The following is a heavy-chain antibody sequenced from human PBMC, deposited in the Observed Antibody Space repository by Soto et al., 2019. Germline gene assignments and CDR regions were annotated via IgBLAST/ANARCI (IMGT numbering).Heavy chain of an antibody. Sequence: ASVKVSCKASGGTFSSYAISWVRQAPGQGLEWMGRIIPILGIANYAQKFQGRVTITADKSTSTAYMELSSLRSEDTAVYYCARGGAAAADYYYYGMDVWGQGTTVTVSS. CDR2: IIPILGIA. D-gene: IGHD6-13*01. J-gene: IGHJ6*02. CDR3: ARGGAAAADYYYYGMDV. CDR1: GGTFSSYA. V-gene: IGHV1-69*04.